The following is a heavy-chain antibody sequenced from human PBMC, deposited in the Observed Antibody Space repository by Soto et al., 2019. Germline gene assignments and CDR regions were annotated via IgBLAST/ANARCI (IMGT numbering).Heavy chain of an antibody. CDR2: INPDGSEK. J-gene: IGHJ4*02. CDR3: SRSLDS. CDR1: GFTFSSYS. Sequence: QTGGSLRLSCAASGFTFSSYSMDWVRQAPGKGLEWVANINPDGSEKHYVDSVKGRFTISRDNAKNSLYLQMSRLTAEDSALYYCSRSLDSSGQGIWVTVSS. V-gene: IGHV3-7*01.